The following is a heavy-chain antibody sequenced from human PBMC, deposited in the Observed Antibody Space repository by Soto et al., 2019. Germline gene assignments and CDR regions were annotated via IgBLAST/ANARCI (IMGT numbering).Heavy chain of an antibody. CDR3: AAHDSGGYYAEY. CDR2: LHYSGST. Sequence: QLQLQESGPGLVKPSETLSLTCTVSGDSVTISDYYWGWIRQPPGKGLEWIGSLHYSGSTYYNPSLKSRVTISGDTSKKQFSLKLTSVTAADAAVYYCAAHDSGGYYAEYWGQGTLVTVSA. D-gene: IGHD3-22*01. V-gene: IGHV4-39*01. J-gene: IGHJ4*02. CDR1: GDSVTISDYY.